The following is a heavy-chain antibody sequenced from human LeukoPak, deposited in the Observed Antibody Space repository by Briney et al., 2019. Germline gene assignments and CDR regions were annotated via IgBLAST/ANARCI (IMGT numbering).Heavy chain of an antibody. V-gene: IGHV3-21*01. CDR1: GFTFSSYA. Sequence: GGSLRLSCAVSGFTFSSYAMSWVRQAPGKGLEWVSSISSSSSYIYYADSVKGRFTISRDNAKNSLYLQMNSLRAEDTAVYYCARDDGFDYWGQGTLVTVSS. CDR2: ISSSSSYI. CDR3: ARDDGFDY. J-gene: IGHJ4*02.